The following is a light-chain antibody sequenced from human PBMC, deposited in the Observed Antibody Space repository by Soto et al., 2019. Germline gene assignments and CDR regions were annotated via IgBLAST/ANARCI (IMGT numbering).Light chain of an antibody. J-gene: IGKJ1*01. CDR2: DAS. V-gene: IGKV3-15*01. CDR1: QSVSSY. Sequence: IAISQSPSALSASPGERATLPCGASQSVSSYLAWYQQKPGQAPRLLIYDASTWATGIPSRFSGSGSGTEFTLTISSLQSEDFATYYCQQYNTWPWTFGQGTKVDI. CDR3: QQYNTWPWT.